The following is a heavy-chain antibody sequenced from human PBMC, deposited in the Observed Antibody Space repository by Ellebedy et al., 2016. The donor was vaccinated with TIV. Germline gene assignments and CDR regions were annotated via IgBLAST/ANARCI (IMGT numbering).Heavy chain of an antibody. CDR1: GASISSYY. CDR2: IFYNGNT. J-gene: IGHJ3*02. CDR3: ATRAYGSGNADGFDI. V-gene: IGHV4-59*01. Sequence: PSETLSLTCTVSGASISSYYWNWLRQPPGRGLEWLGHIFYNGNTNYNPSLKSRATISLDTSKKQFSLKLTSVTTADTAVYYCATRAYGSGNADGFDIWGQGTVVTVSS. D-gene: IGHD3-10*01.